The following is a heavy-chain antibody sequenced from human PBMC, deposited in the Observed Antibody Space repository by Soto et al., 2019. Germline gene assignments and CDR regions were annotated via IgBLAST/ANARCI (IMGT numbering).Heavy chain of an antibody. CDR3: ARAGIGTLLLWFGELGFDY. V-gene: IGHV4-59*01. Sequence: SETLSLTCTVSGGSISSYYWSWIRQPPGKGLEWIGYIYYSGSTNYNPSLKSRVTISVDTSKNQFSLKLSSVTAADTAVYYCARAGIGTLLLWFGELGFDYWGQGTLVTVSS. D-gene: IGHD3-10*01. J-gene: IGHJ4*02. CDR2: IYYSGST. CDR1: GGSISSYY.